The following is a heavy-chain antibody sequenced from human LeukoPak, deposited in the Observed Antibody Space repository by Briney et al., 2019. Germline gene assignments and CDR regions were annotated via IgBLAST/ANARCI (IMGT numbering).Heavy chain of an antibody. CDR1: GFTFDDYG. CDR2: INWNGGST. V-gene: IGHV3-20*04. Sequence: GGSLRLSCAASGFTFDDYGLSWVRQAPGKGLEWVSGINWNGGSTGYADSVKGRFTISRDNAKNSLYLQMNSLRAEDTAVYYCARDASEGWSRLPFDYWGQGTLVTVPS. J-gene: IGHJ4*02. D-gene: IGHD6-19*01. CDR3: ARDASEGWSRLPFDY.